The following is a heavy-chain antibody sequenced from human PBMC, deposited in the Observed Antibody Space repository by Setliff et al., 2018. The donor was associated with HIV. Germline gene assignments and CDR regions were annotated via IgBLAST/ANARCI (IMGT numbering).Heavy chain of an antibody. CDR2: VHPGNSET. V-gene: IGHV5-51*01. CDR3: ATLQPDSVDV. J-gene: IGHJ6*02. Sequence: GESLKISCKVSGYSFTNFWVGWVRQMPGEGLEWMGIVHPGNSETRYSLPFEGQVTISADRSITTAFLQWSSLKASDTAIYYCATLQPDSVDVWGQGTTVTVSS. CDR1: GYSFTNFW.